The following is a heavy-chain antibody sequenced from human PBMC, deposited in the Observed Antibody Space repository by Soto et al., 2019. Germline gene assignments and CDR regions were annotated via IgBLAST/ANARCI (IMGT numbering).Heavy chain of an antibody. V-gene: IGHV4-30-2*01. CDR3: ASLYYYDSSGYYGSYYFDY. D-gene: IGHD3-22*01. CDR1: GGSISSGGYS. J-gene: IGHJ4*02. CDR2: IYHSGST. Sequence: QLQLQESGSGLVKPSQTLSLTCAVSGGSISSGGYSWSWIRQPPGKGLAWIGYIYHSGSTYYNPSLKSRVTISVDRSKNQFSLKLSSVTAADTAVYYCASLYYYDSSGYYGSYYFDYWGQGTLVTVSS.